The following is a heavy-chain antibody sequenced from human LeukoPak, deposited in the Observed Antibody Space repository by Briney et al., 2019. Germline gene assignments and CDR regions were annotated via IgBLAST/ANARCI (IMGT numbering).Heavy chain of an antibody. Sequence: GGSLRLSCAASGFTFSSYAMNWVRQAPGKGLEWVSAISGSGGTTYYADSVKGRFTISRDNSKNTLDLQMNSLRAEDTALYYCAKADGATCYNPSDYRGQGTLVTVSS. J-gene: IGHJ4*02. CDR3: AKADGATCYNPSDY. D-gene: IGHD2-15*01. CDR2: ISGSGGTT. V-gene: IGHV3-23*01. CDR1: GFTFSSYA.